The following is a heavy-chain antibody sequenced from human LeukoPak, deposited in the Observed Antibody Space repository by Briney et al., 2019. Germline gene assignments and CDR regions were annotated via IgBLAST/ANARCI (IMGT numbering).Heavy chain of an antibody. D-gene: IGHD5/OR15-5a*01. V-gene: IGHV4-61*01. CDR2: IYYTGST. J-gene: IGHJ4*02. Sequence: SETLSLTCSVSGGSVSSGSYYWSWIRQPPGQGLEWIGYIYYTGSTNYNSSLKSRVTISVDRSKNQFSLRLSSVTAADTAVYYCARSVDWPFDYWGQGTLVTVSS. CDR3: ARSVDWPFDY. CDR1: GGSVSSGSYY.